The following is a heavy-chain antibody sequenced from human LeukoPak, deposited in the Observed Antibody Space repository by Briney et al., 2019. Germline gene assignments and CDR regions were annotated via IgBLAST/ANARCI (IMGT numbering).Heavy chain of an antibody. D-gene: IGHD6-19*01. CDR1: GYTFTSYA. J-gene: IGHJ4*02. CDR3: ARVSDDSGWNFDY. V-gene: IGHV1-3*01. Sequence: GASVKVSCKASGYTFTSYAIHWVRQAPGQRLEWMGWINAGNGNRKYSQKFQDRVTITREPSATTAYMELNSLTSEDTAVYYYARVSDDSGWNFDYWGQGTLVTVSS. CDR2: INAGNGNR.